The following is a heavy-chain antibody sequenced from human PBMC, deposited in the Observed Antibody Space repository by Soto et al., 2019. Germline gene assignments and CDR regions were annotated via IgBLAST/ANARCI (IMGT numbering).Heavy chain of an antibody. CDR2: ISAYNGNT. V-gene: IGHV1-18*01. CDR3: ASQIIRSGYSLYYGMDV. J-gene: IGHJ6*02. CDR1: GYTFTSYG. D-gene: IGHD3-3*01. Sequence: ASVKVSCKASGYTFTSYGISWVRQAPGQGLEWMGWISAYNGNTNYAQKLQGRVTMTTDTSTSTAYMELRSLRSDDTAVYYCASQIIRSGYSLYYGMDVWGQGTTVTVSS.